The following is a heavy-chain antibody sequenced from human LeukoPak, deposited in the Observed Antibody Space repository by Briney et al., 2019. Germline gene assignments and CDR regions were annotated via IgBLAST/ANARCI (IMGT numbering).Heavy chain of an antibody. J-gene: IGHJ4*02. CDR1: GYSISSGYY. V-gene: IGHV4-38-2*02. CDR2: IYHSGST. Sequence: PSETLSLTCTVSGYSISSGYYWGWIRQPPGKGLEWIGSIYHSGSTYYNPSLKSRVTISLDTSENQFSLKLSSVTAADTAVYYCARARVRAWYFDYWGQGTLVTVSS. CDR3: ARARVRAWYFDY.